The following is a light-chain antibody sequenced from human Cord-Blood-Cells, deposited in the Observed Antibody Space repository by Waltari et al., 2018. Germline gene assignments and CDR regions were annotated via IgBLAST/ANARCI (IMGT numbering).Light chain of an antibody. CDR1: HSVLYSSNNKNY. Sequence: DIVMTQSPDPLVVSLCDRATINCKSSHSVLYSSNNKNYLASYQHKTGQPPKPLIYWATTREAGVPDRFSGSGSGTDFTLTISSLQAEDVAVYYCQQYYSTPQTFGQGTKLEIK. CDR3: QQYYSTPQT. V-gene: IGKV4-1*01. J-gene: IGKJ2*01. CDR2: WAT.